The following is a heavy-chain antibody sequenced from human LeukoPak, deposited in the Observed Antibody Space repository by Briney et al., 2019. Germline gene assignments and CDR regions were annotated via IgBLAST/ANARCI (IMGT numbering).Heavy chain of an antibody. V-gene: IGHV3-23*01. CDR1: GYQFHSYA. J-gene: IGHJ4*02. D-gene: IGHD5/OR15-5a*01. CDR2: ITDSGGTT. Sequence: GGSLSLSCAASGYQFHSYAMVWVRQAPGKGLEWVSRITDSGGTTYYADSVKGRFPISRDNSKSNLYLKMNTQRAEGTAIYYCARVWLPQLSTTYWDFWRRGTLVTVS. CDR3: ARVWLPQLSTTYWDF.